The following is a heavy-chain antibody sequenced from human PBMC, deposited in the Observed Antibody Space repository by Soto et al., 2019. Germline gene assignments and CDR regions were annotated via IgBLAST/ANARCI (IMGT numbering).Heavy chain of an antibody. J-gene: IGHJ3*01. V-gene: IGHV4-31*03. D-gene: IGHD2-15*01. CDR3: AREGKDISTHGGWNAFDL. CDR2: IYASGSA. CDR1: GASIRGVDYF. Sequence: QVQLQEAGPGLVKPSQTLSLTCTVSGASIRGVDYFWTWIRQRPGKGLEWLGNIYASGSAYTNPYVKRRVGLSVDTSQNPFALSLASVAAADSAVYYCAREGKDISTHGGWNAFDLWGQGTEVSVFS.